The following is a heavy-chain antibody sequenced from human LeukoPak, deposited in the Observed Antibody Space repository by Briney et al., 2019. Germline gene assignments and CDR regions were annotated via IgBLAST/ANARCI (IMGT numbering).Heavy chain of an antibody. J-gene: IGHJ4*02. CDR2: IYPGDSDT. Sequence: GASLQISCKGSGYSFTSYWIGWVRQMPGKGLEWMGIIYPGDSDTRYSPSFQGQVTIAADKSISTAYLQWSSLKASDTAMYYCARQGRGYSYGIDYWGQGTLVTVSS. V-gene: IGHV5-51*01. CDR3: ARQGRGYSYGIDY. D-gene: IGHD5-18*01. CDR1: GYSFTSYW.